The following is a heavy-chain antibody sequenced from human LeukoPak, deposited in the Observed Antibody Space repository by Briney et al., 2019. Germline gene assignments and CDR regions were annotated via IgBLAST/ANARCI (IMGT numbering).Heavy chain of an antibody. J-gene: IGHJ4*02. CDR2: IRGSGDST. CDR1: GFTFSDYY. CDR3: AKHLALVGATTTYDY. Sequence: GGSLRLSCAASGFTFSDYYMSWIRQAPGKGLEWVSGIRGSGDSTYYADSVKGRFTISRDNSKNTLYLQMNSLRAEDTAVYYCAKHLALVGATTTYDYWGQGTLVIVSS. D-gene: IGHD1-26*01. V-gene: IGHV3-23*01.